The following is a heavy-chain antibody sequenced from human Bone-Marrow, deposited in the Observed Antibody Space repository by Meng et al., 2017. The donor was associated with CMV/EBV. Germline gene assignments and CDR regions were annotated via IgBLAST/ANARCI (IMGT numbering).Heavy chain of an antibody. D-gene: IGHD2-15*01. Sequence: ASVKVSCKASGYTFTSYYMHWVRQAPGQGLEWMGIINLSAGSTSYARKFQGRVTMTRDTSTSTVYMELSSLRSDDTAVYYCARGGWNFDYWGQGTPVTVSS. CDR1: GYTFTSYY. CDR3: ARGGWNFDY. CDR2: INLSAGST. V-gene: IGHV1-46*01. J-gene: IGHJ4*02.